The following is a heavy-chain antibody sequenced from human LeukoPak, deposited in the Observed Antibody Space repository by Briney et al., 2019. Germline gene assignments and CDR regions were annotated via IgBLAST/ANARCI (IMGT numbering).Heavy chain of an antibody. CDR2: IWYDGSNK. CDR3: AREGRYCSSTSCSYNWFDP. D-gene: IGHD2-2*01. CDR1: GFTFSSYG. Sequence: GRSLRLSCAASGFTFSSYGVHWVRQAPGKGLEWVAVIWYDGSNKYYADSVKGRFTISRDNSKNTLYLQMNSLRAEDTAVYYCAREGRYCSSTSCSYNWFDPWGQGTLVTVSS. J-gene: IGHJ5*02. V-gene: IGHV3-33*01.